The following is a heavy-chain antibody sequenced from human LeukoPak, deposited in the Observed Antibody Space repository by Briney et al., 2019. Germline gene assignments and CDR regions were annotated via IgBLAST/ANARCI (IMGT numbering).Heavy chain of an antibody. D-gene: IGHD6-19*01. CDR3: AKLVGEAVAGTGVDY. Sequence: GGSLRLSCAASGFTFSSYGMHWVRQAPGKGLEWVSAISGSGGSTYYADSVKGRFTISRDNSKNTLYLQMNSLRAEDTAVYYCAKLVGEAVAGTGVDYWGQGTLVTVSS. CDR2: ISGSGGST. CDR1: GFTFSSYG. J-gene: IGHJ4*02. V-gene: IGHV3-23*01.